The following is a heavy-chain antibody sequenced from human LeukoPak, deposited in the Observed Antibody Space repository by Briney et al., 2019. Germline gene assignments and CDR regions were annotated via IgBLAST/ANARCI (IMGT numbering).Heavy chain of an antibody. J-gene: IGHJ6*03. Sequence: GGSLRLSSAASGFTVSSNYMSWVRQAPGKGLEWVSVIYSGGSTYYADSVKGRFTISRDNSKNTLYLQMNSLRAEDTAVYYCAREIYGMVPPDYYYYYYMDVWGKGTTVTVSS. CDR3: AREIYGMVPPDYYYYYYMDV. D-gene: IGHD3-3*01. CDR1: GFTVSSNY. V-gene: IGHV3-53*01. CDR2: IYSGGST.